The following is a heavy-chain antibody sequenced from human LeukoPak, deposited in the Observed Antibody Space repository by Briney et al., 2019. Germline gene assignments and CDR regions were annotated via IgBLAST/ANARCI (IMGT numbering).Heavy chain of an antibody. CDR2: ISYDGSDK. Sequence: PGGSLRLSCAASGFTFDDYGMHWVRQAPGKGLEWVTVISYDGSDKYYADSVKGRFTISRDNSRNTLYLQMNSLRVEDTAVYYCAKEVGAFTLDYWGQGTLVTVSS. CDR3: AKEVGAFTLDY. V-gene: IGHV3-30*18. D-gene: IGHD3-16*01. CDR1: GFTFDDYG. J-gene: IGHJ4*02.